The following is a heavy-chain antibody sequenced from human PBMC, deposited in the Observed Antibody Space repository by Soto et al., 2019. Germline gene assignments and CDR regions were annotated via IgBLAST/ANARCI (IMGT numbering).Heavy chain of an antibody. CDR3: ARDNGYDFWSGYYKPFSPYYYGMDV. V-gene: IGHV1-18*01. CDR2: ISPYNGNT. Sequence: ASVKVSCKASGYTFTSYGISWVRQAPGQGLEWMGWISPYNGNTNYAQKLQGRVTMTTDTSTSTAYMELRSLRSDDTAVYYCARDNGYDFWSGYYKPFSPYYYGMDVWGQGTTVTVSS. D-gene: IGHD3-3*01. CDR1: GYTFTSYG. J-gene: IGHJ6*02.